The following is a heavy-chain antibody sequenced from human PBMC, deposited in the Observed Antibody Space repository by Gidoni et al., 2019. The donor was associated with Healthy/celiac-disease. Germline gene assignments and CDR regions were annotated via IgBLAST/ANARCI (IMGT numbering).Heavy chain of an antibody. Sequence: EVQLVESGGGLVQPGGSLRLSCAASGFTFSSYWMHWVRQAPGKGLVWVSRINSDGSSTSYADSVKGRFTISRDNAKNTLYLQMNSLRAEDTAVYYCARVSLPLVPAVPFDYWGQGTLVTVSS. D-gene: IGHD2-2*01. CDR3: ARVSLPLVPAVPFDY. CDR2: INSDGSST. CDR1: GFTFSSYW. V-gene: IGHV3-74*01. J-gene: IGHJ4*02.